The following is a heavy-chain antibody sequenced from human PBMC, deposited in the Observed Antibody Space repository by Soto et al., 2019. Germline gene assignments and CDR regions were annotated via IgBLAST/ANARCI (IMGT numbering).Heavy chain of an antibody. CDR3: ARGDNRLGELSHDY. CDR1: GGSVTSGGHS. Sequence: NLSLTCVVSGGSVTSGGHSWSWIRQSPGKGLERVGSIYQSEYAYYSPSLRSRVAISVDRSNNQVSLRMTYVTAADTAIYYCARGDNRLGELSHDYWGQGTLVTVSS. V-gene: IGHV4-30-2*06. CDR2: IYQSEYA. J-gene: IGHJ4*02. D-gene: IGHD3-16*02.